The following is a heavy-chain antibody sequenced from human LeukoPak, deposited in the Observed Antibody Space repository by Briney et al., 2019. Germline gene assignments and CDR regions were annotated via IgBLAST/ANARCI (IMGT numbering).Heavy chain of an antibody. CDR2: IYYSGST. J-gene: IGHJ4*02. Sequence: PSETLSLTCTVSGDSISSSSYYWGWIRQPPGKGLEWIGSIYYSGSTYYNPSLKSRVTISVDTSKNQFSLKLSSVTAADTAVYYCAGLRDTAIGYWGQGTLVTVSS. CDR3: AGLRDTAIGY. D-gene: IGHD5-18*01. CDR1: GDSISSSSYY. V-gene: IGHV4-39*07.